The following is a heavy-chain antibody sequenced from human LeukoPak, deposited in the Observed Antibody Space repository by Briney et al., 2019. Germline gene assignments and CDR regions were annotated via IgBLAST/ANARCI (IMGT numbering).Heavy chain of an antibody. J-gene: IGHJ6*03. D-gene: IGHD2/OR15-2a*01. CDR1: GFTVSSNY. V-gene: IGHV3-21*01. CDR2: ISSSSSYI. CDR3: ARGEFGDYYYFYMDV. Sequence: GGSLRLSCAASGFTVSSNYMSWVRQAPGKGLEWVSFISSSSSYIYYADSMKGRFTISRDDAKNSLFLQMNSLRAEDTATYYCARGEFGDYYYFYMDVWGKATTVTVSS.